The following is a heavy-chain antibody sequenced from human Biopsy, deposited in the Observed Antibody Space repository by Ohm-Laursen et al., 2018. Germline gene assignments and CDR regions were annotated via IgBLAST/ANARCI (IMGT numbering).Heavy chain of an antibody. CDR1: GGSISSGGSY. V-gene: IGHV4-31*01. Sequence: PSQTLSLTCTVSGGSISSGGSYWSWIRQRPGKGLEWVVHLFNSANTYYNPSLKILITISGDTSKNQFCVKLNSVTAAVTAVYYCARGDYFDSNGYFWFDPWGQGTLVTVSS. CDR2: LFNSANT. J-gene: IGHJ5*02. D-gene: IGHD3-22*01. CDR3: ARGDYFDSNGYFWFDP.